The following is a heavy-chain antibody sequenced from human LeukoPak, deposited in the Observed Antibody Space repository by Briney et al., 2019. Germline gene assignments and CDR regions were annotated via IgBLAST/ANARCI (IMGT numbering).Heavy chain of an antibody. Sequence: SVKVSCKASGGTFSSYAISWVRQAPGQGLEWVGGVIPIFATANYAQKFQGRVTITADESTSTAYMELSSLGSEDTAVYYCARDRAAMVYSYYGMDVWGQGTTVTVSS. CDR3: ARDRAAMVYSYYGMDV. J-gene: IGHJ6*02. CDR1: GGTFSSYA. CDR2: VIPIFATA. D-gene: IGHD5-18*01. V-gene: IGHV1-69*13.